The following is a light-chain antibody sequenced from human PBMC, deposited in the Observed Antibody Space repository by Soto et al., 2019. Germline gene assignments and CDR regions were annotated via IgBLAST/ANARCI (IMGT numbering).Light chain of an antibody. J-gene: IGLJ1*01. CDR3: CSYAGSSTYV. CDR2: EGS. Sequence: QSVLTQPASVSGSPGQSITISCTGTSSDVGRYNIVSWYQQHPGKATKLMIYEGSKRPSGVSNRFSGSKSGNTASLTISGLQAEDEADYYCCSYAGSSTYVFGTGTKVTVL. V-gene: IGLV2-23*01. CDR1: SSDVGRYNI.